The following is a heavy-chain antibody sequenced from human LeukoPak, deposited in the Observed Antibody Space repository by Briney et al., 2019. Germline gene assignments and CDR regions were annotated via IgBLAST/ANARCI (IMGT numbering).Heavy chain of an antibody. D-gene: IGHD2-8*01. CDR1: GFTFSSYS. Sequence: GGSLRLSCAASGFTFSSYSMNWVRQAPGKGLEWVSSISSSSSYIYYADSVKGRFTISRDNAKNSLYLQMNSLRAEDTAVYYCSRDLIVLMVYAINYMDVWGKGTTVTVSS. V-gene: IGHV3-21*01. CDR2: ISSSSSYI. J-gene: IGHJ6*03. CDR3: SRDLIVLMVYAINYMDV.